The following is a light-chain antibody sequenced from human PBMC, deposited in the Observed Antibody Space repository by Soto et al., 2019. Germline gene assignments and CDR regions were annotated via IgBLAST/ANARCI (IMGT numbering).Light chain of an antibody. V-gene: IGKV1-5*01. Sequence: DIQMPQSPSTLSASVGDRVTITCRAIQSISRWLAWYQQKPGKAPKLLIYDASSLESGVPSRFSGSGSGTEFTLTISRLQPDDFATYYCQEYNSFSTFGQGTKVDI. CDR3: QEYNSFST. J-gene: IGKJ1*01. CDR2: DAS. CDR1: QSISRW.